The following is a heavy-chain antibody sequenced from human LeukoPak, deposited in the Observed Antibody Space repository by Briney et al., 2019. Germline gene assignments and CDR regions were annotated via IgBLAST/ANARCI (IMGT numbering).Heavy chain of an antibody. CDR2: INHSGST. J-gene: IGHJ5*02. V-gene: IGHV4-34*01. Sequence: SETLSLTCAVYGGSFSGYYWSWIRQPPGKGPEWIGEINHSGSTNYNPSLKSRVTISVDTSKNQFSLKLSSVTAADTAVYYCARWGVRFLDRYWFDPWGQGTLVTVSS. D-gene: IGHD3/OR15-3a*01. CDR1: GGSFSGYY. CDR3: ARWGVRFLDRYWFDP.